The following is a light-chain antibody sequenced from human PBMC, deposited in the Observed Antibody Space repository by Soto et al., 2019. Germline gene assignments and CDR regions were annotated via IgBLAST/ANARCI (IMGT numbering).Light chain of an antibody. CDR1: QSVSSN. CDR2: GAS. J-gene: IGKJ1*01. CDR3: QQYNNGPWT. V-gene: IGKV3-15*01. Sequence: EIVMTQSPATLSVSPGERATLSCRASQSVSSNLAWYQQKPGQAPRLLIYGASTRATGIPARFSGSGSGTEFTITISSLQSEDFAVYYCQQYNNGPWTFGQGTKVEIK.